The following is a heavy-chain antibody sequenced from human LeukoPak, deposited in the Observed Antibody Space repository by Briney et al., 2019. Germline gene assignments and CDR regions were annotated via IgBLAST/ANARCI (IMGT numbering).Heavy chain of an antibody. CDR3: AKEGIADYYFDY. CDR2: ISYDGSNK. V-gene: IGHV3-30*18. Sequence: HPGGSLRLSCAASGFTFSSYGMHWVRQAPGKGLEWVAVISYDGSNKYYADTVKGRFTISRDNSKNTLYLQMNSLRAEDTAVYYCAKEGIADYYFDYWGQGTLVTVSS. CDR1: GFTFSSYG. D-gene: IGHD6-13*01. J-gene: IGHJ4*02.